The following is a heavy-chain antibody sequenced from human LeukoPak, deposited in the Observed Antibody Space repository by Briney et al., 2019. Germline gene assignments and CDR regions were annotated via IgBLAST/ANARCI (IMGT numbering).Heavy chain of an antibody. D-gene: IGHD2-2*01. J-gene: IGHJ3*02. V-gene: IGHV4-59*01. CDR2: IYYSGST. CDR1: GGSISSYY. Sequence: SETLSLTCTVSGGSISSYYWSWIRQPPGKGLEWIGYIYYSGSTNYNPSRKSRVTISVDTSKNQFSLKLSSVTAADTAVYYCARDLRYCSSTSCYHSDAFDIWGQGTMVTVSS. CDR3: ARDLRYCSSTSCYHSDAFDI.